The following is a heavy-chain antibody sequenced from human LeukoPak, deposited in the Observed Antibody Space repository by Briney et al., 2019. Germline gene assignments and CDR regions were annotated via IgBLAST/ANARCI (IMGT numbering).Heavy chain of an antibody. Sequence: SQTLSLTCTVSGGSISSGGYYWSWIRQHPGKGLEWIGYIYYSGSTYYNPSLKSRVTISVDTSKNQFSLKLTSVTAADTAVYYCARDLVTVTKGFDIWGQGTMVSVSS. CDR3: ARDLVTVTKGFDI. CDR2: IYYSGST. D-gene: IGHD4-17*01. CDR1: GGSISSGGYY. V-gene: IGHV4-31*03. J-gene: IGHJ3*02.